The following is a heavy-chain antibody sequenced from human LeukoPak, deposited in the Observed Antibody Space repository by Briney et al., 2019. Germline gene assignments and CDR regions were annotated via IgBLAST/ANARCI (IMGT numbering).Heavy chain of an antibody. CDR3: ERDRVSTVTFFDS. CDR2: ISWTGVST. J-gene: IGHJ4*02. CDR1: GFIFSSYA. D-gene: IGHD4-17*01. Sequence: QSGGSLRLSCAASGFIFSSYAMSWVRQAPGKGLEWVSGISWTGVSTYYSDSVKGRFTISRDNSKNTLYLQMNSLRAEDTAVYYCERDRVSTVTFFDSWGQGTLVTVSS. V-gene: IGHV3-23*01.